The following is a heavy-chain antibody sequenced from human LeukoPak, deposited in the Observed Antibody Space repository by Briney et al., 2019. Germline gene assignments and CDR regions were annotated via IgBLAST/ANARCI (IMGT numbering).Heavy chain of an antibody. CDR1: GGSISSYY. D-gene: IGHD6-19*01. J-gene: IGHJ4*02. CDR3: SRLKYSSCWYPFDN. V-gene: IGHV4-59*08. Sequence: SETLSLTCTVSGGSISSYYWIWIRQPPAKGLQWIGYIYYSGNTDYNPSLKSRVTISVDTSKNQFSLKLSSVTADASAVDYCSRLKYSSCWYPFDNWGQGTLVTVSS. CDR2: IYYSGNT.